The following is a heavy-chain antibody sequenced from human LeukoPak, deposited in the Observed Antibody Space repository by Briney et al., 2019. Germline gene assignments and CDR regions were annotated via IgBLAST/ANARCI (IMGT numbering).Heavy chain of an antibody. J-gene: IGHJ5*02. CDR1: GGSISSSSYY. CDR2: IYYSGST. D-gene: IGHD1-7*01. V-gene: IGHV4-39*01. Sequence: SETLSLTCTVSGGSISSSSYYWGWIRQPPGKGLEWIGSIYYSGSTYYNPSLKSRVTISVDTSKNQFSLKLSSVTAADTAVYYCAVNRNYVDNWFDPWGQGTLVTVSS. CDR3: AVNRNYVDNWFDP.